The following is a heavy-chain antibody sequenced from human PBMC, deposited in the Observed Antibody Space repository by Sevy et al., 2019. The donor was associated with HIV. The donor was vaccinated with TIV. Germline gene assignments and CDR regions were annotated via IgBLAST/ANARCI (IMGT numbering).Heavy chain of an antibody. D-gene: IGHD2-2*01. J-gene: IGHJ4*02. CDR1: GFTFSGSA. CDR2: IRSKGNIYAT. CDR3: TRHDQQLRSGFDY. Sequence: GGSLRLSCAASGFTFSGSAVHWVRQASGKGLEWVGRIRSKGNIYATAYAASVKGRFTISRDDSKNTAYLQMNSLKTEDTAVYYCTRHDQQLRSGFDYWGQGTLVTVSS. V-gene: IGHV3-73*01.